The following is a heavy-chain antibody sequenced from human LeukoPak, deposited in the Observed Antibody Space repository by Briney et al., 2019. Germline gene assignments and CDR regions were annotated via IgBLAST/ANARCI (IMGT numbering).Heavy chain of an antibody. Sequence: PGGSLRLSCAASGFTFSSYAMSWLRQAPGKGLEWVSAISGSGGSTYYADSVKGRFTISRHNSKNTLYLQMDSLRAEDTGVYYCAARYYDFWSGYYTDGYYYYMDVWGKGTTVTVSS. CDR1: GFTFSSYA. J-gene: IGHJ6*03. D-gene: IGHD3-3*01. CDR3: AARYYDFWSGYYTDGYYYYMDV. CDR2: ISGSGGST. V-gene: IGHV3-23*01.